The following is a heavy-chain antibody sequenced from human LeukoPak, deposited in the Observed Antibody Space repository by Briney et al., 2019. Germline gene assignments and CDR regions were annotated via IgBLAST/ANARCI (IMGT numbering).Heavy chain of an antibody. CDR2: INQDGSQE. Sequence: TGGSLRLSCATSGFTLSNYWMRWVRQAPGKGLEWVANINQDGSQEFYLDSLRRRFTLSRYNAKNSLYLQMNSLRAEDTAVYYCARPYDSNRDHSGYGYWGRGTLVTVSS. CDR3: ARPYDSNRDHSGYGY. CDR1: GFTLSNYW. D-gene: IGHD5-12*01. J-gene: IGHJ4*02. V-gene: IGHV3-7*02.